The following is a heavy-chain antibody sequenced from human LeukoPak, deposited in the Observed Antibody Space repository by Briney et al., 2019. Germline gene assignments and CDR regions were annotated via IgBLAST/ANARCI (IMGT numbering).Heavy chain of an antibody. CDR3: ARVFGIKGYFDY. Sequence: GGSLRLSCAASGFTFSSYEMNWVRRAPGKGLEWVSYISSSGSTIYYADSVKGRFTISRDNAKNSLYLQMNSLRAEDTAVYYCARVFGIKGYFDYWGQGTLVTVSS. D-gene: IGHD1-14*01. CDR2: ISSSGSTI. V-gene: IGHV3-48*03. J-gene: IGHJ4*02. CDR1: GFTFSSYE.